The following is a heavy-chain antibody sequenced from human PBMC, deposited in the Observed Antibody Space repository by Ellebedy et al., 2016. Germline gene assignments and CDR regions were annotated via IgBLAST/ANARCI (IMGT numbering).Heavy chain of an antibody. Sequence: SETLSLTCTVSGGSVSSDNYQWFWIRQPPGKGLEWIGQFTPTGGTNYTPSLKSRVTMSVDTSKNQFSLKLTSVTAADTALYYCARYYSRYYGLDVWGQGTTVTVSS. CDR2: FTPTGGT. V-gene: IGHV4-61*01. CDR1: GGSVSSDNYQ. D-gene: IGHD2-21*01. J-gene: IGHJ6*02. CDR3: ARYYSRYYGLDV.